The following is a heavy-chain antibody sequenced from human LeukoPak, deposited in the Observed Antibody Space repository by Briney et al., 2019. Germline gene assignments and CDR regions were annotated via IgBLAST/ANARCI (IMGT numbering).Heavy chain of an antibody. CDR2: ISTNGGST. J-gene: IGHJ4*02. CDR3: ARGFRYYGSGIDY. D-gene: IGHD3-10*01. V-gene: IGHV3-64*01. CDR1: GFTFSEYS. Sequence: PGGSLRLSCAASGFTFSEYSMHWVRQAPGKGLEYVSAISTNGGSTYYANSVKGRFTISRDDPKNTLDPQMGSLRPEDMAVYYCARGFRYYGSGIDYWGQGTLVTVSS.